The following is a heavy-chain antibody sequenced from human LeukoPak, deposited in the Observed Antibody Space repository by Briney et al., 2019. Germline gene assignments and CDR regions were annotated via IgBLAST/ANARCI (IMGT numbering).Heavy chain of an antibody. V-gene: IGHV3-49*03. Sequence: GGSLRLSCTASGFTFGDYAMSWFRQAPGKGLEWVGFIRSKAYGGTTEYAASVKGRSTISRDDSKSIAYLQMNSLKTEDTAVYYCTRDPLPSSSWYYPPFDYWGQGTLVTVSS. CDR1: GFTFGDYA. CDR2: IRSKAYGGTT. J-gene: IGHJ4*02. D-gene: IGHD6-13*01. CDR3: TRDPLPSSSWYYPPFDY.